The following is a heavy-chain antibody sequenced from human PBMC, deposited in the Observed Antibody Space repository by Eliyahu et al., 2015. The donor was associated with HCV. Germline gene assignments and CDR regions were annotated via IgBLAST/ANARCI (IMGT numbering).Heavy chain of an antibody. V-gene: IGHV3-30*03. CDR2: ISSDGSNK. CDR3: ARGLGVYCSTSSCYKGWFAP. D-gene: IGHD2-2*02. J-gene: IGHJ5*02. Sequence: QVQPESGGGVVQPGRSLRLSCAASGFTFSHYGXEWVRQAPGKGLEWVAVISSDGSNKYYADSVKGRFTISRDNSKSTLYLQMNSLRAEDTAAYYCARGLGVYCSTSSCYKGWFAPWGQGTLVTVSS. CDR1: GFTFSHYG.